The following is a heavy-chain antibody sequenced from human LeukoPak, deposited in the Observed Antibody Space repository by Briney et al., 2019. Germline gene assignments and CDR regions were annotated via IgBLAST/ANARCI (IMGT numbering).Heavy chain of an antibody. Sequence: SQTLSLTCTVSGDSISSGGYYWSWIRQHPGKGLEWIGYIYYSGSTYYNPSLKSRVTISVDTSKNQFSLKLSSVTAADTAVYYCAREVQPYYYGMDVWGQGTTVTVSS. CDR3: AREVQPYYYGMDV. D-gene: IGHD2-2*01. CDR2: IYYSGST. J-gene: IGHJ6*02. CDR1: GDSISSGGYY. V-gene: IGHV4-31*03.